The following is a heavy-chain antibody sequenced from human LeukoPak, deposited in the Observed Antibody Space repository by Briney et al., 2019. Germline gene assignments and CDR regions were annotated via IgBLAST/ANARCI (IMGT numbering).Heavy chain of an antibody. Sequence: GASVKVSCKASGYTFTSYGISWVRQAPGQGLEWMGWISAYNGNTNYAQKLQGRVTMTTDTSTSTAYMELRSLGSDDTAVYYCARDYYYDSSGRDHDAFDIWGQGTMVTVSS. J-gene: IGHJ3*02. CDR1: GYTFTSYG. CDR3: ARDYYYDSSGRDHDAFDI. CDR2: ISAYNGNT. V-gene: IGHV1-18*01. D-gene: IGHD3-22*01.